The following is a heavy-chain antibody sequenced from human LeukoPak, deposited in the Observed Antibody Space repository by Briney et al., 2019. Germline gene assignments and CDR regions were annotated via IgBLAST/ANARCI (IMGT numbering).Heavy chain of an antibody. Sequence: ASVKVSCKASGYTFTGYYMHWVRQAPGQGLEWMGRINPNSGGTNYAQKFQGRVTMTRDTSISTAYMELSSLRSEDTAVYYCARVDSSGYADYWGQGTLVTVSS. J-gene: IGHJ4*02. CDR2: INPNSGGT. CDR3: ARVDSSGYADY. CDR1: GYTFTGYY. V-gene: IGHV1-2*06. D-gene: IGHD3-22*01.